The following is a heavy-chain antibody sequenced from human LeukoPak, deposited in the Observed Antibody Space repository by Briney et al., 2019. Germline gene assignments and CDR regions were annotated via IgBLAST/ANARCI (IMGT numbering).Heavy chain of an antibody. Sequence: GASVKVSCKAPGYTFTGYYMHWVRQAPGQGLEWMGWINPNSGGTNYAQKFQGRVTMTRDTSISTAYMGLSRLRSDDAAVYYCARDYSSSWYSLYYFDYWGQGTLVTVSS. CDR1: GYTFTGYY. CDR3: ARDYSSSWYSLYYFDY. V-gene: IGHV1-2*02. J-gene: IGHJ4*02. CDR2: INPNSGGT. D-gene: IGHD6-13*01.